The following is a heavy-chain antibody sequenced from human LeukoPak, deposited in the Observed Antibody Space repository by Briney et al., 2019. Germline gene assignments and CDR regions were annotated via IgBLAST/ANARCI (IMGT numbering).Heavy chain of an antibody. CDR3: ARDLFRPRPGGGYYFDY. CDR1: GGTFSSYA. J-gene: IGHJ4*02. V-gene: IGHV1-69*13. Sequence: SVKVSCKASGGTFSSYAISWVRQAPGQGLEWMGGIIPIFGTANYAQKFQGRVTITADESTSTAYMELSSLRTEDTAVYYCARDLFRPRPGGGYYFDYWGQGTLVTVSS. CDR2: IIPIFGTA. D-gene: IGHD1-14*01.